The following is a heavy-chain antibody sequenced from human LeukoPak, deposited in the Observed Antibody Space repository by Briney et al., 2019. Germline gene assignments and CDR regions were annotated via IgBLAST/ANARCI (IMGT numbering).Heavy chain of an antibody. D-gene: IGHD1-14*01. Sequence: GDSLRLSCAASGFTFTKYWMTWVRQAPGKGLEWVGNIKQDGSDKNYMDSVKGRFTISRDNTKNSVYLQMSSLRAEDTAVYYCTREVWGPEYWGQGTLVTVSS. CDR1: GFTFTKYW. V-gene: IGHV3-7*01. CDR3: TREVWGPEY. J-gene: IGHJ4*02. CDR2: IKQDGSDK.